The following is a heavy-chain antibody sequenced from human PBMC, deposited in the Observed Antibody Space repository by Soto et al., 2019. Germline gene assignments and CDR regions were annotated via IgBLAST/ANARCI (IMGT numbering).Heavy chain of an antibody. CDR1: GFTFNTFY. Sequence: QVQLVQSGAELKKPGASVSLSCKASGFTFNTFYIHWVRQSPGEGLQWMGVINPSIDFRSYPQNSQGRVTMTADTTTTTGYLDLSSLKSADTAVNFCARDRPDTYCGGACPLGYYNHGMDVWCQGTAVTVSS. CDR2: INPSIDFR. CDR3: ARDRPDTYCGGACPLGYYNHGMDV. V-gene: IGHV1-46*02. D-gene: IGHD2-21*02. J-gene: IGHJ6*02.